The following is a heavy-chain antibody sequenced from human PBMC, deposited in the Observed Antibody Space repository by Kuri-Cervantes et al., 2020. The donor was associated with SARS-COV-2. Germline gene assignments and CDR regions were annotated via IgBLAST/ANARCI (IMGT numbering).Heavy chain of an antibody. V-gene: IGHV3-15*01. CDR3: TTLIDY. J-gene: IGHJ4*02. Sequence: GESLKISCAASGFTFSNAWMSWVRQAPGKGLEWVGRIKSKTDGGTTDYAAPVKGRFTITRDDSQNMAYLQMNSLKTEDTAVYYCTTLIDYWGQGTLVTVSS. CDR1: GFTFSNAW. CDR2: IKSKTDGGTT.